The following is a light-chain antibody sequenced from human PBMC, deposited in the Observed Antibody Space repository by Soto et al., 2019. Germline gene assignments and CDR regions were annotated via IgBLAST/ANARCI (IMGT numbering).Light chain of an antibody. CDR3: QQYNIWPRAT. CDR1: QSINGN. CDR2: RTS. V-gene: IGKV3-15*01. Sequence: EIVMTQSPATLSVSPGERATLSCRASQSINGNLAWYQQKPGQAPRLLMFRTSTRATGFPARFSASGSGTEFNLTISSLQSEDFAIYYCQQYNIWPRATFGGGTKVEIK. J-gene: IGKJ4*01.